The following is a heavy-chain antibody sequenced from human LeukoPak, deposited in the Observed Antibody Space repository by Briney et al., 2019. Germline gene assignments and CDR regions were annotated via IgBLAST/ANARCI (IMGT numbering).Heavy chain of an antibody. CDR3: ARDTPFDY. J-gene: IGHJ4*02. V-gene: IGHV3-48*02. Sequence: GGSLRLSCAASGFTFSNAWMSWVRQAPGKGLEWISYISRSSSTIYYTDSVKGRFSISRDNAKNSLYLQMNSLRDEDTAVYYCARDTPFDYWGQGTLVTVSS. CDR2: ISRSSSTI. CDR1: GFTFSNAW.